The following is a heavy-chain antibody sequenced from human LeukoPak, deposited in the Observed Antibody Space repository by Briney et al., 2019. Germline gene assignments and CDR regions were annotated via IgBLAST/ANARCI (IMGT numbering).Heavy chain of an antibody. CDR1: GFSISSYA. J-gene: IGHJ4*02. CDR3: ARDFSYGSGFDY. V-gene: IGHV3-64*01. D-gene: IGHD5-18*01. CDR2: ISNGGSI. Sequence: GGSLRLSCATSGFSISSYALHWVRQAPGKGLQYVSGISNGGSIDYANSVKGRFTISRDNSKNTLYLQMGSLRPEDMAVYYCARDFSYGSGFDYWGQGILVTVSS.